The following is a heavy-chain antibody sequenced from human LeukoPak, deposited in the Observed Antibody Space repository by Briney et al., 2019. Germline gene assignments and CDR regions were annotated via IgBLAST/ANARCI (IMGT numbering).Heavy chain of an antibody. Sequence: GESLKISCKGSGYSFTSYWIGWVRHVPGKGLEYMGIIYPGDSDTRYSPSFQGQVTISADKSISTAYLQWSSLKASDTAMYYCARGTELLRFDYWGQGTLVTVSS. V-gene: IGHV5-51*01. D-gene: IGHD2-15*01. CDR2: IYPGDSDT. CDR3: ARGTELLRFDY. CDR1: GYSFTSYW. J-gene: IGHJ4*02.